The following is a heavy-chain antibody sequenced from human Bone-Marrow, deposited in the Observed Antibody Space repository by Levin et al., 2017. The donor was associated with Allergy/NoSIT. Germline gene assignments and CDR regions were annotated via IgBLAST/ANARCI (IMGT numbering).Heavy chain of an antibody. CDR2: ISNNGETR. CDR3: AKRGGGLSRVFDF. CDR1: GFTFSNYA. D-gene: IGHD6-25*01. Sequence: QAGESLKISCVTSGFTFSNYAMAWVRQPPGKGLEWVSLISNNGETRYYSDSVRGRFTVSRDNSKNKLFLQMNGLRADDTAVYYCAKRGGGLSRVFDFWGQGALVIVSS. J-gene: IGHJ4*02. V-gene: IGHV3-23*01.